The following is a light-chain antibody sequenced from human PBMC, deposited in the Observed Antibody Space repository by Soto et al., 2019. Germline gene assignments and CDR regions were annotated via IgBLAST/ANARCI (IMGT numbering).Light chain of an antibody. CDR1: QSVLYSSNNKNY. V-gene: IGKV4-1*01. CDR2: WAS. J-gene: IGKJ2*01. CDR3: QQYYSTPPT. Sequence: DIVLTQSPDSLAVSLGERATINCKSSQSVLYSSNNKNYLAWYQQKPGQPPKLLIYWASTRESGVPDRFSGSGSGTDFTLTIRSLQAEDVAGYYCQQYYSTPPTFGQGTKLEIK.